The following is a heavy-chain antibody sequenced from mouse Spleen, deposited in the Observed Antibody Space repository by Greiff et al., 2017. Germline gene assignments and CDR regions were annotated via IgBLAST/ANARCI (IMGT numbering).Heavy chain of an antibody. CDR3: ARHDYYGSTYYFDY. CDR1: GFTFSSYG. Sequence: EVNVVESGGGLVKPGGSLKLSCAASGFTFSSYGMSWVRQTPEKRLEWVATISGGGSYTYYPDSVEGRFTISRDNAKNNLYLQMSSLRSEDTALYYCARHDYYGSTYYFDYWGQGTTLTVSS. J-gene: IGHJ2*01. D-gene: IGHD1-1*01. V-gene: IGHV5-9-2*01. CDR2: ISGGGSYT.